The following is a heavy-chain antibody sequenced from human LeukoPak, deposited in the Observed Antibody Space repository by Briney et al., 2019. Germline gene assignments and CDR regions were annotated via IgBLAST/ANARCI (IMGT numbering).Heavy chain of an antibody. Sequence: GRSLRLSCAASGFTFSSYGMHWVRQAPGKGLEWVAVISYDGSNKYYAGSVKGRFTISRDNSKNTLYLQMNSLRAEDTAVYYCAKAPQWLFYTLDYWGQGTLVTVSS. CDR2: ISYDGSNK. J-gene: IGHJ4*02. CDR3: AKAPQWLFYTLDY. D-gene: IGHD3-22*01. V-gene: IGHV3-30*18. CDR1: GFTFSSYG.